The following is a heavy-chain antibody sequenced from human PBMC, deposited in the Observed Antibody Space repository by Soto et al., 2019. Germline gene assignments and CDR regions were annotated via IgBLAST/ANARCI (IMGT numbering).Heavy chain of an antibody. Sequence: QVQLQESGPGLVKPSQTLSLTCTVSGGSISSGGYYWSWIRQHPGKGLEWIGYIYYSGSTYYNPSLKSRVTILVDTSKNQFSLKLSSVTAADTAVYYCARGYYDSSGYYYPDYWGQGTLVTVSS. CDR1: GGSISSGGYY. V-gene: IGHV4-31*03. J-gene: IGHJ4*02. CDR3: ARGYYDSSGYYYPDY. D-gene: IGHD3-22*01. CDR2: IYYSGST.